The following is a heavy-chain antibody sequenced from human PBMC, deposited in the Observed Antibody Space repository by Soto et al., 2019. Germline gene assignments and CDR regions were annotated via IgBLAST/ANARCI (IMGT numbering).Heavy chain of an antibody. V-gene: IGHV3-53*01. CDR3: ARGPYYYGMDV. J-gene: IGHJ6*02. CDR2: IYSDSST. CDR1: GFTVSSNY. Sequence: EVQLVESGGGLIQPAGSLRLSCAASGFTVSSNYMTWVRQAPGKGLEWVSIIYSDSSTYYADSVKGRFTISRDNSKNTLYLQMNSLRAEDTAVYYCARGPYYYGMDVWGQGTTVTVSS.